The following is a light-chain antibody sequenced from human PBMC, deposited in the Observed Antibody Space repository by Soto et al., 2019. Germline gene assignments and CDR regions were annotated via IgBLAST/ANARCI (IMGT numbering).Light chain of an antibody. V-gene: IGLV2-14*03. CDR2: DVS. J-gene: IGLJ1*01. CDR1: SSDVGGYNY. Sequence: QSALTQPASGSGSPGQSITISCSGTSSDVGGYNYVSWYQQHPGKAPKLMIYDVSDRPSGVSSRFSGSKSGNTASLTISGLQAEDEADYYCTSYTRSNSYVFGTGTKVTVL. CDR3: TSYTRSNSYV.